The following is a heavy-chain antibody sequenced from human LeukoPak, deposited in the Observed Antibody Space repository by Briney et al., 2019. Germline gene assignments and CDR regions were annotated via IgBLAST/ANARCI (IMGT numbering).Heavy chain of an antibody. CDR1: GFTFNEYV. CDR2: VSSSGLST. Sequence: GGSLTLSCAVSGFTFNEYVMSWVRQAPGSGLEWVSAVSSSGLSTYYADSVKGRFTISRDNFKNTLYLQMNSLRAEDTAVYYCAKLFRSSSPYYWGQGTLVTVSS. V-gene: IGHV3-23*01. J-gene: IGHJ4*02. CDR3: AKLFRSSSPYY. D-gene: IGHD6-13*01.